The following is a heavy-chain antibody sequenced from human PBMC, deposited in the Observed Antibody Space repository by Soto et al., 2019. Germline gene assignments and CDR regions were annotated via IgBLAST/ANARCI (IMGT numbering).Heavy chain of an antibody. V-gene: IGHV4-4*02. CDR3: ARRYYDFWSGTRVGYFDY. J-gene: IGHJ4*02. Sequence: PSETLSLTCAVSGGSISSSNWWSWVRQPPGKGLEWIGEIYHSGSTNYNPSLKSRVTISVDKSKNQSSLKLSSVTAADTAVYYCARRYYDFWSGTRVGYFDYWGQGTLVTVSS. CDR2: IYHSGST. D-gene: IGHD3-3*01. CDR1: GGSISSSNW.